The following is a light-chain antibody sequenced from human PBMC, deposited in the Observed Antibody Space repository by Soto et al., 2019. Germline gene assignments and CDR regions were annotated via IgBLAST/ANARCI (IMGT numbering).Light chain of an antibody. J-gene: IGLJ1*01. V-gene: IGLV2-18*02. CDR3: SSYTSSSTYV. Sequence: QSVLTQPPSVSGSHGQSVTISCTGTSSDVGSSNGVSWYQQPPGTAPKLMIYDVSNRPSGVPDRFSGSKSGNTASLTISGLQAEDEADYYCSSYTSSSTYVFGTGTKLTVL. CDR2: DVS. CDR1: SSDVGSSNG.